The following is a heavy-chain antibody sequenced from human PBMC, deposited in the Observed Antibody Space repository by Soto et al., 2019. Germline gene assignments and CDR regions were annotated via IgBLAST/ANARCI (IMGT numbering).Heavy chain of an antibody. V-gene: IGHV3-23*01. J-gene: IGHJ5*02. D-gene: IGHD2-15*01. CDR1: GFTCSSYA. CDR2: ISGSGGST. Sequence: GGSLRLSCVASGFTCSSYAMTWVRQAPGKGLEWVSGISGSGGSTLYADSVKGRFTISRDNAKNTLYLQMNSLRADDTAVFYCAKDQPFMVVVAQFDHWGQGALVTVSS. CDR3: AKDQPFMVVVAQFDH.